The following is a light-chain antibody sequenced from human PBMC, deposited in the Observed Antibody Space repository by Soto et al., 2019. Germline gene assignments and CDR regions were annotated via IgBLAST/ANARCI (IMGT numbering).Light chain of an antibody. CDR2: RNN. J-gene: IGLJ3*02. CDR1: SSNIGINY. Sequence: QSVLTQPPSASGTPGQRVTISCSGSSSNIGINYVYWYQQLPGTAPKLLIYRNNPRPSGVPDRFSGSQSGTSASLAISGLRSEDEADYYCAAWDDSLSSPVFGGGTKVTVL. V-gene: IGLV1-47*01. CDR3: AAWDDSLSSPV.